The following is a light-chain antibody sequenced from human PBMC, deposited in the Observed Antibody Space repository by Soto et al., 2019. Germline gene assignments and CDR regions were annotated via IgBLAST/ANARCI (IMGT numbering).Light chain of an antibody. CDR1: QNVNSW. V-gene: IGKV1-5*03. J-gene: IGKJ1*01. Sequence: DIQMTQSPSTLSASVGDRVTITCRASQNVNSWLAWYQQKPGKAPKLLIYKASSLEGGVPSRFSGSGSGTEFTLTISSLQPDDFASYYCHQYGSFPWTFGQGTKVEI. CDR2: KAS. CDR3: HQYGSFPWT.